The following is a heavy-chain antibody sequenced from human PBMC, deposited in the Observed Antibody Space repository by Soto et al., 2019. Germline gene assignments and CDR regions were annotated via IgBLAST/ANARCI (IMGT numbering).Heavy chain of an antibody. CDR3: ARESVGATRRYFDY. CDR2: IYTSGST. CDR1: GGSISSYY. Sequence: SETLSLTYTVSGGSISSYYWSWIRQPAGKGLEWIGRIYTSGSTNYNPSLKSRVTMSVDTSKNQFSLKLSSVTAADTAVYYCARESVGATRRYFDYWGQGTLVTVSS. V-gene: IGHV4-4*07. J-gene: IGHJ4*02. D-gene: IGHD1-26*01.